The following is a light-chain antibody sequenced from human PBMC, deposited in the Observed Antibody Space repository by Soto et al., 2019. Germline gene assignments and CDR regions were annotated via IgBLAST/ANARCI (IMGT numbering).Light chain of an antibody. CDR2: WES. J-gene: IGKJ4*01. CDR3: QQYLNILS. V-gene: IGKV4-1*01. Sequence: DIVMTQSPDSLAVSLGERATINCKSSQSIFYSSNNKNALAWFQQKPGQHPKXLIYWESTRESGVPDRFSGSGSGTDFTLTISSLQAEDVAVYYRQQYLNILSVGGGTKVDIK. CDR1: QSIFYSSNNKNA.